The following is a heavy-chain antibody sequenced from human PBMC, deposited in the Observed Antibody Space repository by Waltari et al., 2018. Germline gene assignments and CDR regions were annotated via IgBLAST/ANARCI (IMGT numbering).Heavy chain of an antibody. Sequence: QVQLVQSGAEVKKPGASVKVSCKASGYTFTGYYMHWVRQAPGQGLEWMGRINPNSGGTNYAQKFQGRVTMTRDTSISTAYMELSRLRAEDTAMYYCAKAKAARLYYFDYWGQGTLVTVSS. D-gene: IGHD2-15*01. CDR1: GYTFTGYY. CDR2: INPNSGGT. CDR3: AKAKAARLYYFDY. V-gene: IGHV1-2*06. J-gene: IGHJ4*02.